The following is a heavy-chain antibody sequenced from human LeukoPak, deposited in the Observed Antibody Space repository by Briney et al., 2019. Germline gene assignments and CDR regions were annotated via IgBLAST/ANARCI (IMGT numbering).Heavy chain of an antibody. CDR1: GGSISSYY. J-gene: IGHJ4*02. Sequence: SETLSLTCTVSGGSISSYYWSWIRQPAGKGLEWIGYIYYSGSANYNPSLKSRVTISVDTSKNQFSLKLSSVTAADTAVYYCARGGPAAFAYWGQGTLVTVSS. CDR3: ARGGPAAFAY. D-gene: IGHD2-2*01. V-gene: IGHV4-59*01. CDR2: IYYSGSA.